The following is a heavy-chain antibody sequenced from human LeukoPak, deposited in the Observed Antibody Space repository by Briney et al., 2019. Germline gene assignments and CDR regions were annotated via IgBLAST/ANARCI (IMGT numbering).Heavy chain of an antibody. D-gene: IGHD3-10*01. CDR1: GYTFTSHD. J-gene: IGHJ3*02. CDR2: INPSGGST. Sequence: ASVKVSCKASGYTFTSHDINWVRQAPGQGLEWMGIINPSGGSTSYAQKFQGRVTMTRDTSTSTVYMELSSLRSEDTAVYYCARERSSDAFDIWGQGTMVTVSS. CDR3: ARERSSDAFDI. V-gene: IGHV1-46*01.